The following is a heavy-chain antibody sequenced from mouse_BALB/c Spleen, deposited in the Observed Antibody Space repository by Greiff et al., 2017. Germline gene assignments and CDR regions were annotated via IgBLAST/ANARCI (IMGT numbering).Heavy chain of an antibody. D-gene: IGHD1-2*01. V-gene: IGHV3-2*02. CDR3: ARAEIITTVPWYFDV. J-gene: IGHJ1*01. CDR1: GYSITSDYA. CDR2: ISYSGST. Sequence: EVKLMESGPGLVKPSQSLSLTCTVTGYSITSDYAWNWIRQFPGNKLEWMGYISYSGSTSYNPSLKSRISITRDTSKNQFFLQLNSVTTEDTATYYCARAEIITTVPWYFDVWGAGTTVTVSS.